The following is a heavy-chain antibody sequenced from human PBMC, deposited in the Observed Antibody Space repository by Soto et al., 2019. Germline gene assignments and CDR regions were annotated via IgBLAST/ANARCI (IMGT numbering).Heavy chain of an antibody. V-gene: IGHV1-69*01. D-gene: IGHD5-12*01. CDR2: IIPIFGTA. J-gene: IGHJ5*02. CDR3: ASIQNADIVATTNWFDP. CDR1: GFTFSSYA. Sequence: PGGSLRLSCAAFGFTFSSYAISWVRQAPGQGLEWMGGIIPIFGTANYAQKFQGRVTITADESTSTAYMELSSLRSEDTAVYYCASIQNADIVATTNWFDPWGQGTLVTVSS.